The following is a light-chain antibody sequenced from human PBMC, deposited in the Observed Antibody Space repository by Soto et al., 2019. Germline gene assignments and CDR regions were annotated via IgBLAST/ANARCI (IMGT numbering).Light chain of an antibody. CDR3: QQYGSTPAIT. J-gene: IGKJ5*01. V-gene: IGKV3-20*01. CDR2: GAS. Sequence: EMVMTQSPSALSFSPVERSTLSFSASHSVSIRYLSWYQQKPGQAPKLLMYGASISTSGSPDRFIGSSAGTHDTLSTSRREPEDDAVYYCQQYGSTPAITFGEGTQLEIK. CDR1: HSVSIRY.